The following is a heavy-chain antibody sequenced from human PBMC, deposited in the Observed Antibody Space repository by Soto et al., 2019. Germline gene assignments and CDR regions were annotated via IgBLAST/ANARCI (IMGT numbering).Heavy chain of an antibody. CDR1: GGSISSGGYY. J-gene: IGHJ4*02. Sequence: QVQLQESGPGLVKPSQTLSLTCTVSGGSISSGGYYWSWIRQHPGKGLEWIGYIYHSGSTYYNPSLKSRVTISVDRSKNQFSLKLSSVTAADTAVYYCARVRGEVGATLDYWGQGTLVTVSS. V-gene: IGHV4-31*03. CDR3: ARVRGEVGATLDY. CDR2: IYHSGST. D-gene: IGHD1-26*01.